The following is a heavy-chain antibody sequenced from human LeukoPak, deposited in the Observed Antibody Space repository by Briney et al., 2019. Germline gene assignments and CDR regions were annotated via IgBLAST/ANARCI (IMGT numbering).Heavy chain of an antibody. CDR1: GYTFTGYY. CDR2: INPNSGDT. Sequence: ASVKVSCKASGYTFTGYYIHWVRQAPGLGLEWMGWINPNSGDTNYAQKFQGRVTMTRDTSISTAYMELSRLRSDDTAIYYCAIPVPSLAYDRGDVFDVWGQGTMVTVSS. J-gene: IGHJ3*01. V-gene: IGHV1-2*02. D-gene: IGHD3-22*01. CDR3: AIPVPSLAYDRGDVFDV.